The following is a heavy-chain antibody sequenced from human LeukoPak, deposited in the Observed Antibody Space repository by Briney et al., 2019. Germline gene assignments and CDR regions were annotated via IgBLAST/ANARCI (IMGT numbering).Heavy chain of an antibody. CDR3: ARDYCSSTSCHRPLDY. Sequence: GGSLRLSCAASGFSFSNYWMGWVRQAPGKRPEWVANMNIDGSERYYADSVKGRFTISRDNSKNTLYLQMNSLRAEDTAVYYCARDYCSSTSCHRPLDYWGQGTLVTVSS. CDR2: MNIDGSER. CDR1: GFSFSNYW. V-gene: IGHV3-7*01. D-gene: IGHD2-2*01. J-gene: IGHJ4*02.